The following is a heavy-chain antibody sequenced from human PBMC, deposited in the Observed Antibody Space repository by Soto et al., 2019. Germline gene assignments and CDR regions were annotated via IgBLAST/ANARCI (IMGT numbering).Heavy chain of an antibody. CDR1: GGSISSYY. D-gene: IGHD6-19*01. J-gene: IGHJ4*02. CDR3: AREPGYSSGWYVGFDY. Sequence: QVQLQESGPGLVKPSETLSLTCTVSGGSISSYYWSWIRQPPGKGLEWIGYIYYSESTNYNPSLKSRVTISVDTSKNQFSLKLSSVTAADTAVYYCAREPGYSSGWYVGFDYWGQGTLVTVSS. CDR2: IYYSEST. V-gene: IGHV4-59*01.